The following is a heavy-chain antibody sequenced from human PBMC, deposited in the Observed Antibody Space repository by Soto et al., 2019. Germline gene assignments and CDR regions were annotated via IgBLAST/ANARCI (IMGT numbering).Heavy chain of an antibody. Sequence: GGSLRLSCAASGFTFSTYSMNWVRQAPGKGLEWVSPISGNSNSIYYADSLKGRFAISRDNAKNSLSLQMNSLRAEDTAVYYCARDLYGDYAVDSWGQGTLVTVSS. CDR2: ISGNSNSI. CDR1: GFTFSTYS. V-gene: IGHV3-21*01. J-gene: IGHJ4*02. D-gene: IGHD4-17*01. CDR3: ARDLYGDYAVDS.